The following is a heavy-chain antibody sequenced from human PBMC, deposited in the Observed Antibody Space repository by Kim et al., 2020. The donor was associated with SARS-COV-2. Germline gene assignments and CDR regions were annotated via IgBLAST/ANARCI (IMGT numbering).Heavy chain of an antibody. J-gene: IGHJ6*02. D-gene: IGHD6-13*01. Sequence: YHPPLKSRVTISVDTSKNQFSQKLSSVTAAYTAVYHCARGWYGYCYGMDVWGQGTTVTVSS. CDR3: ARGWYGYCYGMDV. V-gene: IGHV4-59*09.